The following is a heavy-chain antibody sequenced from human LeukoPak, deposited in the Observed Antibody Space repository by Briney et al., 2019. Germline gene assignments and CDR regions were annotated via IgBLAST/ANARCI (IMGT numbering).Heavy chain of an antibody. J-gene: IGHJ4*02. CDR3: ARAPRGPDYFIDY. D-gene: IGHD2/OR15-2a*01. Sequence: GGSLRLSCAASGFTFSSHSMNWIRQAPGKGLEWVSSIYSSSNYIYYADSVKGRFTISRDNTKNSLYLQMNSLRAEDTAVYYCARAPRGPDYFIDYWGQGTLVTVSS. CDR2: IYSSSNYI. CDR1: GFTFSSHS. V-gene: IGHV3-21*01.